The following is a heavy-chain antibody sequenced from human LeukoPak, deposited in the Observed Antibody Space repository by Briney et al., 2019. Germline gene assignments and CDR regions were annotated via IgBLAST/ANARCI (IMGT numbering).Heavy chain of an antibody. J-gene: IGHJ4*02. CDR1: GYSISSGYY. V-gene: IGHV4-38-2*02. Sequence: PSETLSLTCTVSGYSISSGYYWGWIRQPPGKGLEWIGSIYHSGSTYCNPSLKSRVTISVDTSKNQFSLKLSSVTAADTAVYYCARPYCSGGSCSGGVFDYWGQGTLVTVSS. CDR2: IYHSGST. CDR3: ARPYCSGGSCSGGVFDY. D-gene: IGHD2-15*01.